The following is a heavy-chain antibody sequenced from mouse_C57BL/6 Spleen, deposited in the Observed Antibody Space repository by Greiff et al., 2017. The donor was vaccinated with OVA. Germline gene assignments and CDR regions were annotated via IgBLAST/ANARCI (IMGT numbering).Heavy chain of an antibody. V-gene: IGHV1-59*01. CDR3: ASRPGRGFDY. J-gene: IGHJ3*01. Sequence: VQLQQPGAELVRPGTSVKLSCKASGYTFTSYWMHWVKQRPGQGLEWIGVIDPSDSYTNYNQKFKGKATLTVDTSSSTAYMQLSSLTSEDSAVYACASRPGRGFDYWGQGTTVTVSA. CDR1: GYTFTSYW. D-gene: IGHD3-3*01. CDR2: IDPSDSYT.